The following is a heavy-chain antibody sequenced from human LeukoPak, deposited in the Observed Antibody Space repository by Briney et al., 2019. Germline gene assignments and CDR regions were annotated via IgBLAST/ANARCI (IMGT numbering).Heavy chain of an antibody. CDR2: FDDGERT. Sequence: SETLSLTCAVYGGSFSSYSGIFIRQPPGKGLEWIGEFDDGERTNYNPSLKSRAIISVDTSKNQFSLKLSSVTAADTAMYYCASRFTMPLIRGAFDIWGQGTMVIVSS. V-gene: IGHV4-34*01. CDR3: ASRFTMPLIRGAFDI. CDR1: GGSFSSYS. D-gene: IGHD3-10*01. J-gene: IGHJ3*02.